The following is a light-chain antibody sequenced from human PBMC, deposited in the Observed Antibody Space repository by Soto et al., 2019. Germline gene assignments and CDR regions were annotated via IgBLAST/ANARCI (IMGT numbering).Light chain of an antibody. CDR3: QQYDSSPWT. J-gene: IGKJ1*01. CDR1: QSVSRSY. V-gene: IGKV3-20*01. CDR2: GAS. Sequence: EIVLTQSPGTLSLSPGERATLSCRASQSVSRSYLAWYQQKLGQAPRLLIYGASSRATGIPDRFSGSGSGTDFTLTISRLEPEDFAVYYCQQYDSSPWTFGQGTKWIS.